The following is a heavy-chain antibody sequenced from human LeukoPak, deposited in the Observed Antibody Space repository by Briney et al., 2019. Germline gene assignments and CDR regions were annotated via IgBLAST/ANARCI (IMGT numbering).Heavy chain of an antibody. Sequence: PGGSLRLSCAASGFTFSSYSMNWVRQAPGKGLEWVSYISSSSSTIYYADSVKGRFTISRDNAKNSLYLQMNSLRAKDTAVYYCARDRPAMVRGVTDYWGQGTLVTVSS. J-gene: IGHJ4*02. CDR3: ARDRPAMVRGVTDY. V-gene: IGHV3-48*01. CDR2: ISSSSSTI. CDR1: GFTFSSYS. D-gene: IGHD3-10*01.